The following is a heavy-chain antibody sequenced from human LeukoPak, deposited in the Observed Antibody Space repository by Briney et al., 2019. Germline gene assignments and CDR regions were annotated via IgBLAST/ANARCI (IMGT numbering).Heavy chain of an antibody. CDR1: GDSISRYY. CDR2: IFTGGFI. CDR3: ARHSMLSSTYFGVSDI. D-gene: IGHD6-13*01. J-gene: IGHJ4*02. Sequence: SETLSLTCSVSGDSISRYYWNWIRQPAGRGLEWIGRIFTGGFINYNPSLSSRVTVSLDTSKNQVSLKLTSVTAADTAVYYCARHSMLSSTYFGVSDIWGQGTLVTVSS. V-gene: IGHV4-4*07.